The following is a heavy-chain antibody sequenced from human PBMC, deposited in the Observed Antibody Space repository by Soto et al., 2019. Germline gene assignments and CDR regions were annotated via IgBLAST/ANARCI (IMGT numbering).Heavy chain of an antibody. D-gene: IGHD1-26*01. Sequence: SETLSLTCTVSGGSISSYYWSWIRQPPGKGLEWIGYIYYSGSTNYNPSLKSRVTISVDTSKSQFSLKLSSVTAADTAVYYCAIHEVGGSYVYTFYPWGEGTLVTVSS. CDR2: IYYSGST. CDR3: AIHEVGGSYVYTFYP. CDR1: GGSISSYY. V-gene: IGHV4-59*08. J-gene: IGHJ5*02.